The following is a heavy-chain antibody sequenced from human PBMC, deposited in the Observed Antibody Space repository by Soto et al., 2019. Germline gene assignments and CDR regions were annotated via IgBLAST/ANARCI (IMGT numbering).Heavy chain of an antibody. CDR1: GDTFTDYD. CDR3: ARGGQVVVVTAALDY. D-gene: IGHD2-21*02. J-gene: IGHJ4*02. CDR2: VNPSGGHT. V-gene: IGHV1-46*04. Sequence: QVQLMQSGAEVKKPGASVKVSCKASGDTFTDYDIHWVRQAPGQGLEWMGTVNPSGGHTTYAQHLLGRVTMTRDTSTSTLYMVLTSLTSDDTAVYYCARGGQVVVVTAALDYWGQGTLVTVSS.